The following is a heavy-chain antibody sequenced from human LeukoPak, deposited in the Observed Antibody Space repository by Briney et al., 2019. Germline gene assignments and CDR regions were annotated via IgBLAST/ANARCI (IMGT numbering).Heavy chain of an antibody. J-gene: IGHJ4*02. CDR2: IVVGSGNT. D-gene: IGHD3-10*01. Sequence: TSVKVSCKASGFTFTSSAMQWVRQARGQRLEWIGWIVVGSGNTNYAQKFQERVTITRDMSTSTAYMELRSLRSDDTAVYYCASGQDGWFGGPHFLDYWGQGTLVTVSS. V-gene: IGHV1-58*02. CDR1: GFTFTSSA. CDR3: ASGQDGWFGGPHFLDY.